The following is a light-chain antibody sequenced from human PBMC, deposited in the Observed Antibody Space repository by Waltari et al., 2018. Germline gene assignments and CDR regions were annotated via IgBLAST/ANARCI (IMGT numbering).Light chain of an antibody. CDR3: QQYNDWPLYT. J-gene: IGKJ2*01. CDR1: QSVGGN. V-gene: IGKV3-15*01. CDR2: GAS. Sequence: GERATLSCRASQSVGGNLAWYQQKPGQAPRLLIYGASTWVTGLPARFSGSGSETEFTLTISSVQSEDFAVYYCQQYNDWPLYTFGQGTKLEIK.